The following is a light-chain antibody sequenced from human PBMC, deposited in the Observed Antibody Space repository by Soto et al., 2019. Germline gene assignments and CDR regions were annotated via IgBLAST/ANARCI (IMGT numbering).Light chain of an antibody. CDR1: QSISST. V-gene: IGKV1-5*01. CDR2: STS. J-gene: IGKJ1*01. Sequence: DIQMTQSPASLSPSVGARVTITCRASQSISSTLNWYQQKPGKAPNLLIYSTSTLQSGVPSRFSGSGSGTEFTLTISSLQPDDFATYYCQQYNSYSWTFGQGTKVDIK. CDR3: QQYNSYSWT.